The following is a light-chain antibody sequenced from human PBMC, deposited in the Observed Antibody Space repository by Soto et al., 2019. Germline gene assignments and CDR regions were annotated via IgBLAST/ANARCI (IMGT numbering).Light chain of an antibody. J-gene: IGLJ2*01. Sequence: QSALTQPPSASGSPGQSVTISCTGTSSDVGGYNYVSWYQQHPGKAPKLMIYEVTKRPSGVPDRFSGSKSGNTASLTVSGVQAEDEADSYCSSYAGSNNFVVFGGGTKLTVL. CDR1: SSDVGGYNY. CDR2: EVT. CDR3: SSYAGSNNFVV. V-gene: IGLV2-8*01.